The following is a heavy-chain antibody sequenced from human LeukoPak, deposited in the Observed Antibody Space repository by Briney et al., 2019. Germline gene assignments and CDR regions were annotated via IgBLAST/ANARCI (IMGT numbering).Heavy chain of an antibody. CDR1: GFTFSSYG. CDR3: AKDYSYGSDY. D-gene: IGHD5-18*01. Sequence: GGSLRLSCAASGFTFSSYGMHWVRQAPGKGLEWVAFIRYDGSNKYYADSVKGRFTISRDNSKNTLYLQMNSLRADTAVYYCAKDYSYGSDYWGQGTLVTVSS. J-gene: IGHJ4*02. CDR2: IRYDGSNK. V-gene: IGHV3-30*02.